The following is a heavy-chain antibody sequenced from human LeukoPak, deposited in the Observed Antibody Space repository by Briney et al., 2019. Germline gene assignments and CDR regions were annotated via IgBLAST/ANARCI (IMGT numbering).Heavy chain of an antibody. CDR3: ARVVGATFPYFDY. CDR1: GFTFSSYW. J-gene: IGHJ4*02. CDR2: LSPDGSST. V-gene: IGHV3-74*01. Sequence: PGGSLRLSCAASGFTFSSYWMQWVRQAPGKGLVWVSRLSPDGSSTTSADSVKGRFTISRDNAKNTLYLQIGSLRADDTAVYYCARVVGATFPYFDYWGQGTLVTVSS. D-gene: IGHD1-26*01.